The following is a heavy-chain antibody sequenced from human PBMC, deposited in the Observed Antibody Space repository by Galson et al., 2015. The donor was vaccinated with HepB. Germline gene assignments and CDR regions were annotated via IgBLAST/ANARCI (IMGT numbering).Heavy chain of an antibody. CDR2: IIPIFGTA. CDR1: GGTFSSYA. V-gene: IGHV1-69*13. Sequence: SVKVSCKASGGTFSSYAISWVRQAPGQGLEWMGGIIPIFGTANYAQKFQGRVTITADESTSTAYMELSSLRSEDTAVYYCARDFPIAARFYYYYGMDVWGQGTTVTVSS. CDR3: ARDFPIAARFYYYYGMDV. D-gene: IGHD6-6*01. J-gene: IGHJ6*02.